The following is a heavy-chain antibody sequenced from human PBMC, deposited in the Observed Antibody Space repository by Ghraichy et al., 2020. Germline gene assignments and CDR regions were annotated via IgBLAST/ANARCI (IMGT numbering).Heavy chain of an antibody. CDR3: ARGGLGYQLFPLPAFDI. CDR1: GFTFSDYY. Sequence: GGSLRLSCAASGFTFSDYYMSWIRQAAGKGLEWVSYISSSGSTIYYADSVKGRFTISRDNAKNSLYLQMNSLRAEDPAVYYCARGGLGYQLFPLPAFDIWGQGTMVTVSS. CDR2: ISSSGSTI. D-gene: IGHD2-2*01. V-gene: IGHV3-11*01. J-gene: IGHJ3*02.